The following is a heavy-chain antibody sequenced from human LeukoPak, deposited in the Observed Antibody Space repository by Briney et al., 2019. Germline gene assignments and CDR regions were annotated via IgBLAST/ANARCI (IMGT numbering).Heavy chain of an antibody. CDR1: GYTFTSYA. CDR3: ARRGLAARRTPTGNKNWFDP. D-gene: IGHD6-6*01. CDR2: INTNTGNP. Sequence: ASVKVSCKASGYTFTSYAMNWVRQAPGQGLEWMGWINTNTGNPTYAQGFTGRFVFSLDTSVSTAYLQISSLKAEDTAVYYCARRGLAARRTPTGNKNWFDPWGQGTLVTVSS. J-gene: IGHJ5*02. V-gene: IGHV7-4-1*02.